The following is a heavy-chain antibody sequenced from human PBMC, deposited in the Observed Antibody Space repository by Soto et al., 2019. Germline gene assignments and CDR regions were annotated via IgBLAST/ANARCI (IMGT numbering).Heavy chain of an antibody. V-gene: IGHV4-39*07. CDR3: ARAENYDFWSGLDAFDI. CDR1: GGSISSDSSY. J-gene: IGHJ3*02. Sequence: PSETLSLTCTVSGGSISSDSSYWDWVRQPPGKGLEWIGTMSSGGRTLYSPSLRGRVTLSVDTSKNQFSLKLSSVTAADTAVYYCARAENYDFWSGLDAFDIWGQGTMVTVSS. CDR2: MSSGGRT. D-gene: IGHD3-3*01.